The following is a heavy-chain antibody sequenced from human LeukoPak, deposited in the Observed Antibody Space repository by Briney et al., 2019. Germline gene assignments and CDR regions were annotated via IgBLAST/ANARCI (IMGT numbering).Heavy chain of an antibody. Sequence: SETLSLTCTVSGGFISSYFWSWIRQPPGKGLEWIGYIYNSGSISSNPSLKSRVAVSVGTSKNQLSLKLSSVTAADTAVYYCARGPHGSYYVFDYWGQGALVTVSS. CDR1: GGFISSYF. J-gene: IGHJ4*02. V-gene: IGHV4-59*01. CDR3: ARGPHGSYYVFDY. CDR2: IYNSGSI. D-gene: IGHD1-26*01.